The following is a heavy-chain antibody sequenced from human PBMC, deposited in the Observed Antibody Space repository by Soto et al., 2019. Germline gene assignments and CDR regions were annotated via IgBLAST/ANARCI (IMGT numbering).Heavy chain of an antibody. CDR3: AAQPRFGDLSPDYYGMDV. Sequence: GGSLRLSCAASGFTFSSYVMSWVRQAPGKGLEWVSAITGSGGRTYYADSVKGRFTISRDNSKNTLYLQMNNLRAEDTAVYYCAAQPRFGDLSPDYYGMDVWGQGTTVTVSS. V-gene: IGHV3-23*01. CDR2: ITGSGGRT. CDR1: GFTFSSYV. J-gene: IGHJ6*02. D-gene: IGHD3-10*01.